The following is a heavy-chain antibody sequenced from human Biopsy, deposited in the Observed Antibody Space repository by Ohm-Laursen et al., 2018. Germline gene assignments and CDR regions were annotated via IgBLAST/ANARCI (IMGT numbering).Heavy chain of an antibody. CDR2: VHHDGRA. J-gene: IGHJ5*02. CDR1: GGTYSGYY. CDR3: ARFIVPSLHCSNGVCPIRWFDP. Sequence: PSDTLSLTCSVYGGTYSGYYRSWIRQPPGKGLEWIGEVHHDGRANYNPSLKSRVTISGDMSKKQFSLKLSGVTAADTAVYYCARFIVPSLHCSNGVCPIRWFDPWGQGTLVTVFS. D-gene: IGHD2-2*01. V-gene: IGHV4-34*01.